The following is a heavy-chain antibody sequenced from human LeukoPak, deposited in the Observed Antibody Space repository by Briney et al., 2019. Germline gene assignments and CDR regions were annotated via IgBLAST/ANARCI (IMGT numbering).Heavy chain of an antibody. CDR3: ARMDYGDYVAPAFDI. J-gene: IGHJ3*02. D-gene: IGHD4-17*01. Sequence: ASVKVSCKASGGTFSSYAISWVRQAPGQGLEWMGGIIPIFGTANYAQKFQGRVTITTDESTSTAYMELSRLRSEDTAVYYCARMDYGDYVAPAFDIWGQGTMVTVSS. CDR1: GGTFSSYA. CDR2: IIPIFGTA. V-gene: IGHV1-69*05.